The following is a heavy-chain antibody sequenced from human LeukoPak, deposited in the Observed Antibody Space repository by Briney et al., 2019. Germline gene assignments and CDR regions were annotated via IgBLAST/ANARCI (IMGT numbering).Heavy chain of an antibody. Sequence: SQTLSLTCTVSGGSISSGSYYWSWIRQPAGKGLEWIGRIYTSGSTNYNPSLKSRVTISVDTSKNQFSLKLSSVTAADTAVYYCARVLHWFDPWGQGTLVTVSS. CDR2: IYTSGST. CDR1: GGSISSGSYY. J-gene: IGHJ5*02. CDR3: ARVLHWFDP. V-gene: IGHV4-61*02.